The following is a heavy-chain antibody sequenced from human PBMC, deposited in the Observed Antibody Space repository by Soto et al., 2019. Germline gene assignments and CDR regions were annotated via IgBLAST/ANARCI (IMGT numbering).Heavy chain of an antibody. CDR2: INHSGST. CDR3: AREGSNIYHRLRFFDY. V-gene: IGHV4-34*01. CDR1: GGSLSCYY. Sequence: SETLSLTCAVHGGSLSCYYWSWIRQPPGKGLEWIGEINHSGSTNYNPSLKSRVSISVDTSKNQFSLNLSSVSAADTAVYYCAREGSNIYHRLRFFDYWGQGTLVTVSS. D-gene: IGHD1-26*01. J-gene: IGHJ4*02.